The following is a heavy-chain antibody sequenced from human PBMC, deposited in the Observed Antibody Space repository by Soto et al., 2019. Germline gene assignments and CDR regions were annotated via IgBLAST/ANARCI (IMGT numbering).Heavy chain of an antibody. CDR1: GYTFANYG. V-gene: IGHV1-18*01. D-gene: IGHD3-10*01. J-gene: IGHJ4*02. Sequence: PVASVKVSCKASGYTFANYGISWVRQAPGQGLEWMGWISHWGNTNYAQKLQGRVTMTTDTSASTAYMELRSLRSDDTAIYFCARDLDGSGSYYTDYWGQGTLITVSS. CDR3: ARDLDGSGSYYTDY. CDR2: ISHWGNT.